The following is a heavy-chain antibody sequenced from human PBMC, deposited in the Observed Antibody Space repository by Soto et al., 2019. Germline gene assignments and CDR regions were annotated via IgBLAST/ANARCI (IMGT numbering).Heavy chain of an antibody. CDR3: ARVLWFGDYGMDV. CDR2: IYYSGST. V-gene: IGHV4-30-4*01. D-gene: IGHD3-10*01. Sequence: PSETLSLTCTVSGGSISSGDYYWSWNRQPPGKGLEWIGYIYYSGSTYYNPSLKSRVTISVDTSKNQFSLKLSSVTAADTAVYYCARVLWFGDYGMDVWGQGTTVTVSS. CDR1: GGSISSGDYY. J-gene: IGHJ6*02.